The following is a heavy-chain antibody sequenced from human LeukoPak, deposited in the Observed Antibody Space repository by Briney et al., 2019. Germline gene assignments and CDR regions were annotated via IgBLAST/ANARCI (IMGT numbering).Heavy chain of an antibody. CDR1: GGSISSSSYY. CDR3: ASGTMIVVVIPN. V-gene: IGHV4-39*01. J-gene: IGHJ4*02. Sequence: SETLSLTCTVSGGSISSSSYYWGWIRQPPGKGLEWIGSIYYSGSTYCNPSLKSRVTISVDTSKNQFSLKLSSVTAADTAVYYCASGTMIVVVIPNWGQGTLVTVSS. D-gene: IGHD3-22*01. CDR2: IYYSGST.